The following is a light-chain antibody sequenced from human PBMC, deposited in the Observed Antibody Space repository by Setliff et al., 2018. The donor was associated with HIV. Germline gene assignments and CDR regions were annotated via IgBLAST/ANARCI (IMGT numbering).Light chain of an antibody. Sequence: SYELTQPPSVSVAPGKTARITCGGNKIGSKSVHWYQQKPGQAPVLVVYDNTYRPSGIPERFSGSNSGNTATLTITRVEAGDEADYYCQVWDINPDLYVFGTGTKVTVL. V-gene: IGLV3-21*03. CDR2: DNT. CDR3: QVWDINPDLYV. J-gene: IGLJ1*01. CDR1: KIGSKS.